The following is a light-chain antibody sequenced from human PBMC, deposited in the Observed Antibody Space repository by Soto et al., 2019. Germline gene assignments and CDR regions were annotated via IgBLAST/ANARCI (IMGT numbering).Light chain of an antibody. V-gene: IGLV1-44*01. Sequence: QSVLTQPPSASGTPGQRVTISCSGSGSSIGTNTVNWYRQLPGTAPKLLIYGNNQRPSGVPDRFSGSKSGTSASLGISGLQSEDEADYYCAAWDGSLNNVLFGGVTQLTVL. CDR2: GNN. J-gene: IGLJ2*01. CDR3: AAWDGSLNNVL. CDR1: GSSIGTNT.